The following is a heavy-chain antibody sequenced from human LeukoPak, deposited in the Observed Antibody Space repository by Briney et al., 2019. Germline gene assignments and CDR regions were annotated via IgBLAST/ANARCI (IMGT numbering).Heavy chain of an antibody. CDR1: GFTFDDYA. D-gene: IGHD3-16*02. CDR2: ISWNSGSI. V-gene: IGHV3-9*01. Sequence: PGRSLRLSCAASGFTFDDYAMHWVRQAPGKGLEWVSGISWNSGSIGYADSVKGRFTISRDNAKNSLYLQMNSLRAEDTALYYCAKGLITFGGVIPDAFDIWGQGTMVTVSS. J-gene: IGHJ3*02. CDR3: AKGLITFGGVIPDAFDI.